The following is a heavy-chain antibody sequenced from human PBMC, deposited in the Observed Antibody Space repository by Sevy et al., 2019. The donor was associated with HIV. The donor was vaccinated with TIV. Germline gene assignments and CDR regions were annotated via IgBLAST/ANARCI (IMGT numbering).Heavy chain of an antibody. CDR1: GFTFSKYG. J-gene: IGHJ3*01. CDR2: IAYEGGNK. CDR3: AKPGKFSGSYHDAFDV. D-gene: IGHD1-26*01. V-gene: IGHV3-30*18. Sequence: GGSLRLSCAASGFTFSKYGMHWVRQAPGKELEWVAVIAYEGGNKYYADSVKGRFTISKDNFKNTLYLQMNSLRAEDTAIYYCAKPGKFSGSYHDAFDVWGQGTMVTVSS.